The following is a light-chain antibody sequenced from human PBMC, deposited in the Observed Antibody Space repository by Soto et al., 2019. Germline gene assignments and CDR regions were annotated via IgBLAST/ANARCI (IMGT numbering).Light chain of an antibody. CDR1: QGISNY. Sequence: DIQMTQSPSSLSASVGDRVTITCRASQGISNYLAWYQQTPGKVPKILIYAVSTLQSWVPSPFIGSGSGTDFTLTISSLQPEDVATYYCQKYNSAPYTFGQGTKLEIK. J-gene: IGKJ2*01. CDR3: QKYNSAPYT. V-gene: IGKV1-27*01. CDR2: AVS.